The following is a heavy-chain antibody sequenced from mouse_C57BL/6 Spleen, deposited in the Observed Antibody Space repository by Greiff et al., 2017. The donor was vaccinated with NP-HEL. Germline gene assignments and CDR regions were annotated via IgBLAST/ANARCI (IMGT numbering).Heavy chain of an antibody. V-gene: IGHV1-82*01. CDR1: GYAFSSSW. CDR3: ARSEGYYYGSRGYYFDY. D-gene: IGHD1-1*01. CDR2: IYPGDGDT. Sequence: VQLQQSGPELVKPGASVKISCKASGYAFSSSWMNWVKQRPGKGLEWIGRIYPGDGDTNYNGKFKGKATLTADKSSSKAYMQLSSLTSEDSAVYFCARSEGYYYGSRGYYFDYWGQGTTLTVSS. J-gene: IGHJ2*01.